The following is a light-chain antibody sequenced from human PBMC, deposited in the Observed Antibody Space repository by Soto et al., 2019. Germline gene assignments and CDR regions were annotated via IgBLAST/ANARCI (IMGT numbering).Light chain of an antibody. V-gene: IGKV1-5*03. CDR2: RAS. CDR3: HRYETYPLA. CDR1: RDIGTW. J-gene: IGKJ4*01. Sequence: TQMTQSPSTLSASVGDSVSITCRASRDIGTWLAWFQQKPGRAPNLLIYRASTLARGVPSRFSGSGSGTEFTLTISSLQPDDFATYYCHRYETYPLAFGGGTKVDI.